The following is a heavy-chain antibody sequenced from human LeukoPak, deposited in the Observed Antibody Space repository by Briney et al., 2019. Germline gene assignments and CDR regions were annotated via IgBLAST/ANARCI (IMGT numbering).Heavy chain of an antibody. V-gene: IGHV3-30*18. CDR3: AKEYSSSWYDPLNWFDP. CDR2: ISYDGSNK. J-gene: IGHJ5*02. CDR1: GFTFSSYG. Sequence: GGSLRLSCAASGFTFSSYGMHWVRQAPGKGLEWVAVISYDGSNKYYADSVKGRFTISRDNSKNTLYLQMNSLRAEDTAVYYCAKEYSSSWYDPLNWFDPWGQGTLVTVSS. D-gene: IGHD6-13*01.